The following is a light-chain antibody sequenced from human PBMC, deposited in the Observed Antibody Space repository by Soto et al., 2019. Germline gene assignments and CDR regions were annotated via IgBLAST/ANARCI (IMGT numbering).Light chain of an antibody. Sequence: QSALTQPPSASGSPGQSVTIPCTGTSSDVGGYSFVSWYQQHPGKAPKLMIYEVSKRPSGVPGRFSGSKSGNTASLTVSGLQAEDEADYYCTSYAGSNNWVFGGGTKLTVL. CDR2: EVS. V-gene: IGLV2-8*01. CDR1: SSDVGGYSF. J-gene: IGLJ3*02. CDR3: TSYAGSNNWV.